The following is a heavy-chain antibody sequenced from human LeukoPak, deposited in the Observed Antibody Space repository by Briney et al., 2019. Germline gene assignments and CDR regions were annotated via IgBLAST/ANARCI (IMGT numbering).Heavy chain of an antibody. J-gene: IGHJ4*02. CDR1: GFVFEDYT. CDR2: INYDGTST. CDR3: AKDIWGYDYGNFDY. V-gene: IGHV3-43*01. Sequence: QPGGSLRLSCVASGFVFEDYTMHWVRQVPGKGLEWVSLINYDGTSTYYADSVKGRFTISRDDSKNSLYLQMNSLRTEDTALYYCAKDIWGYDYGNFDYWGQGTLVTVSS. D-gene: IGHD5-18*01.